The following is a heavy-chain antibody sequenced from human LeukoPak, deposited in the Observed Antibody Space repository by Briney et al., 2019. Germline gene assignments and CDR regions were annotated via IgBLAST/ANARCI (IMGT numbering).Heavy chain of an antibody. Sequence: PSETLSLTCTVSGGSISSYYWSWIRQPAGKGLEWIGRIYTSGSTNYNPSLKSRVTISVDTSKNQFSLKLSSVTAADTAVYYCARAPPGGGDFEYFQHWGQGTLVTVSS. D-gene: IGHD2-21*02. J-gene: IGHJ1*01. V-gene: IGHV4-4*07. CDR3: ARAPPGGGDFEYFQH. CDR2: IYTSGST. CDR1: GGSISSYY.